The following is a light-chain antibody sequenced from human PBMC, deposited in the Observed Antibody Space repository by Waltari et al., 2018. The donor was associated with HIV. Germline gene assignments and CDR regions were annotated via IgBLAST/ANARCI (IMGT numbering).Light chain of an antibody. CDR2: YDD. CDR3: AAWDDSLNGYV. CDR1: SSNIGSNA. V-gene: IGLV1-36*01. J-gene: IGLJ1*01. Sequence: QSVLTQPPSVSEAPRQRVTISCSGSSSNIGSNAVNWYQQGPGKAPKLLIYYDDLLSSGVSDRVPGSKSGTSASLAIRGLQSEDEADYYCAAWDDSLNGYVFGSGSKVTV.